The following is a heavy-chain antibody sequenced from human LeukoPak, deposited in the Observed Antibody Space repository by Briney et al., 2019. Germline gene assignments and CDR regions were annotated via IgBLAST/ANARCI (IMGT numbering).Heavy chain of an antibody. CDR2: IWYDGSNK. J-gene: IGHJ4*02. CDR3: ARPTYSGSYYWFDY. V-gene: IGHV3-33*01. CDR1: GFTFSSYG. Sequence: PGRSLRLSCAASGFTFSSYGMHWVRQAPGKGLEWVAAIWYDGSNKYYADSVKGRFTISRDNSKNTLYLQMNSLRAEDTAVYYCARPTYSGSYYWFDYWGQGTLVTVSS. D-gene: IGHD1-26*01.